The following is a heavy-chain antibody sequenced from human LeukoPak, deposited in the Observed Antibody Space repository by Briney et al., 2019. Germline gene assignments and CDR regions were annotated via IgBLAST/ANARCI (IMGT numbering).Heavy chain of an antibody. Sequence: GGSLRLSCAASGFTFSSYWMSWVRQAPGKGLEWVSSISSSSSYIYYADSVKGRFTISRDNAKNSLYLQMNSLRAEDTAVYYCARGGYGDYSGYYYGMDVWGQGTTVTVSS. CDR1: GFTFSSYW. D-gene: IGHD4-17*01. CDR2: ISSSSSYI. V-gene: IGHV3-21*01. CDR3: ARGGYGDYSGYYYGMDV. J-gene: IGHJ6*02.